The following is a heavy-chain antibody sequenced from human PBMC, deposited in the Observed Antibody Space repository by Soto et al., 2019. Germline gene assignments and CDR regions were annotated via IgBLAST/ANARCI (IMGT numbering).Heavy chain of an antibody. D-gene: IGHD6-13*01. V-gene: IGHV3-21*01. CDR1: GFTFRSFT. CDR3: TRDASRDSSARGWFDP. CDR2: ISSNSAYI. Sequence: KPGGSLRLSCAASGFTFRSFTMNWVRQAPGKGLEWASTISSNSAYIYYTDALRGRFTISRDNAKNSLHLQMNSLRAEDTAVYYCTRDASRDSSARGWFDPWGPGTLVTVS. J-gene: IGHJ5*02.